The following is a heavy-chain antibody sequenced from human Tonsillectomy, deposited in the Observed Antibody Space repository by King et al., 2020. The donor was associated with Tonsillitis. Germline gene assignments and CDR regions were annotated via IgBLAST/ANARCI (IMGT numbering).Heavy chain of an antibody. V-gene: IGHV1-18*01. Sequence: VQLVESGAEVKKPGASVKISCKASGYTFTSYGISWVRQAPGQGLEWMGWISAYTGNTNNAQKLQGRVTMTPDTSTNTAYMELRSLRSDDTAVYYCARDYCSSTSCYYYYMDVWGKGTTVTVSS. CDR3: ARDYCSSTSCYYYYMDV. CDR1: GYTFTSYG. CDR2: ISAYTGNT. J-gene: IGHJ6*03. D-gene: IGHD2-2*01.